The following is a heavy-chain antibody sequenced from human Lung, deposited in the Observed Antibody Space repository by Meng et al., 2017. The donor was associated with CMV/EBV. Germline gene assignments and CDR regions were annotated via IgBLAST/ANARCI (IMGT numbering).Heavy chain of an antibody. CDR2: IWYDGSNK. CDR1: GFTFSSYG. Sequence: GGSXRLSCAASGFTFSSYGMHWVRQAPGKGLEWVAVIWYDGSNKYYADSVKGRFTISRDNSKNTLYLQMNSLRAEDTAVYYCAKSQVYYDFWSGIKGRLVYYYYYGMDVWXQGTTVTVSS. D-gene: IGHD3-3*01. J-gene: IGHJ6*02. CDR3: AKSQVYYDFWSGIKGRLVYYYYYGMDV. V-gene: IGHV3-33*06.